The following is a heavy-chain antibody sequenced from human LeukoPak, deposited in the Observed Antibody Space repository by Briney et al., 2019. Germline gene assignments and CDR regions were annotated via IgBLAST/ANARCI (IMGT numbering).Heavy chain of an antibody. CDR3: ARSRYSYGLGWFDP. V-gene: IGHV4-39*01. Sequence: SETLSLTCTVSGGSISSSSYYWGWIRQPPGKGLEWIGSIYYSGSTYYNPSLKSRVTISVDTSKNQFSLRLSSVTAADTAVYYCARSRYSYGLGWFDPWGQGTLVTVSS. J-gene: IGHJ5*02. CDR2: IYYSGST. CDR1: GGSISSSSYY. D-gene: IGHD5-18*01.